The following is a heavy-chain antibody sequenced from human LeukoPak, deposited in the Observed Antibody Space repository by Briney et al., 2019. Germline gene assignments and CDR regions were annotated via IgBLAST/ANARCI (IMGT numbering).Heavy chain of an antibody. CDR2: INHSGST. J-gene: IGHJ4*02. V-gene: IGHV4-34*01. CDR3: ARGSITIFGVVIISPLYYFDY. D-gene: IGHD3-3*01. CDR1: GGSFSGYY. Sequence: PSETLSLTCAVYGGSFSGYYWSWIRQPPGKGLEWIGEINHSGSTNYNPSLKSRVTISVDTSKNQFSLKLSSVTAADTAVYYCARGSITIFGVVIISPLYYFDYWGQGTLVTVSS.